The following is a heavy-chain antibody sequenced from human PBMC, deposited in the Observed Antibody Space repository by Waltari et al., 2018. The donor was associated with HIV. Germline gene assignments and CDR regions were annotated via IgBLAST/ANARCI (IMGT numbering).Heavy chain of an antibody. CDR1: GSIFSNSW. D-gene: IGHD3-16*02. CDR2: INQDGSEK. V-gene: IGHV3-7*01. CDR3: AGEMPTIIGDAFDI. Sequence: VQLVGSGGGLVQPGGSMRLSCAAAGSIFSNSWLNWVRQAPGKGLEWVANINQDGSEKYYVDSVKGRFTISRDNAKNSLYLQMNNLRAEDTAVYYCAGEMPTIIGDAFDIWGQGTMVTISS. J-gene: IGHJ3*02.